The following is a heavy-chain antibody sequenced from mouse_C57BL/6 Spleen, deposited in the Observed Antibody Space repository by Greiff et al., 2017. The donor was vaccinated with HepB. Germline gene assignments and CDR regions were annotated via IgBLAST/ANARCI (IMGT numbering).Heavy chain of an antibody. J-gene: IGHJ4*01. CDR1: GFTFSDFY. D-gene: IGHD2-4*01. Sequence: EVQLVESGGGLVQSGRSLRLSCATSGFTFSDFYMEWVRQAPGKGLEWIAASRNKANDYTTEYSASVKGRFIVSRDTAQSTLYLQMNALRAEDTAIYYCARGLYYYYDDGYALDDWGQGTSVTVSS. V-gene: IGHV7-1*01. CDR3: ARGLYYYYDDGYALDD. CDR2: SRNKANDYTT.